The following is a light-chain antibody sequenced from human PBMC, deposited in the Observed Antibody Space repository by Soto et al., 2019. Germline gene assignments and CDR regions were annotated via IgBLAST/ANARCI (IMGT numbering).Light chain of an antibody. CDR1: SGHSNYA. Sequence: QPVLTQSPSASASLGASVKLTCTLSSGHSNYAIAWHQQQSEKGPRYLMKLNSDGSHRKGVGIPHRFSGSSSAAERYLTSARLQYDDDDDYCCWTWGAGIVVFGGGTKLTVL. V-gene: IGLV4-69*01. J-gene: IGLJ2*01. CDR3: WTWGAGIVV. CDR2: LNSDGSH.